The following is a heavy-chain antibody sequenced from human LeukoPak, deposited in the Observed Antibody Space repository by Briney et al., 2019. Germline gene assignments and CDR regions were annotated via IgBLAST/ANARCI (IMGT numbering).Heavy chain of an antibody. V-gene: IGHV4-4*07. D-gene: IGHD6-13*01. CDR1: GGSISSYY. CDR2: TYTSGST. J-gene: IGHJ6*03. CDR3: ARDSSIAAAGYMDV. Sequence: SETLSLTCTVSGGSISSYYWSWIRQPAGKGLEWIGRTYTSGSTNYNPSLKSRVTMSVETSKNQFSLKLSSVTAADTAVYYCARDSSIAAAGYMDVWGKGTTVTVSS.